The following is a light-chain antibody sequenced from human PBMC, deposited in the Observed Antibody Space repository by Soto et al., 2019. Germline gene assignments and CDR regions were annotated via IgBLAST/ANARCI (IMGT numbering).Light chain of an antibody. CDR3: SSYTSSRTHVV. CDR2: EVS. J-gene: IGLJ2*01. V-gene: IGLV2-14*01. Sequence: QSALTQPASVSGSPGQSITISCTGTSSDVGGYNYVSWYQQHPGKAPKLMIYEVSNRPSGVSNRFSGSKSGNTASLTISGLQAEDEADYYCSSYTSSRTHVVFGGGTQRTVL. CDR1: SSDVGGYNY.